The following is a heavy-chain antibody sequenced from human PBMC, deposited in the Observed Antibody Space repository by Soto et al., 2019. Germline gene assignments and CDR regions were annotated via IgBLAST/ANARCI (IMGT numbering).Heavy chain of an antibody. D-gene: IGHD3-22*01. V-gene: IGHV2-5*01. Sequence: SGPTLVNPTQTLTLTCTFSGFSLSTSGVGVGWIRQPPGKALEWLALIYWNDDKRYSPSLKSRLTITKDTSKNQVVLTMTNMDTVETATYYCANRPDYYDPEHYYYGMDVWGQGTTVTVSS. CDR2: IYWNDDK. J-gene: IGHJ6*02. CDR3: ANRPDYYDPEHYYYGMDV. CDR1: GFSLSTSGVG.